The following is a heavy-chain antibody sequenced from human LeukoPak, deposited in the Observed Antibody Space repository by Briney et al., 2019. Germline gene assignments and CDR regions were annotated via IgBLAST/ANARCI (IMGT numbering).Heavy chain of an antibody. J-gene: IGHJ4*02. CDR3: ARRSKRPVPFDY. Sequence: SETLSLTCAVYGGSFSVYYWSWIRQPPGKGLEWIGEINHSGSTNYNPSLKSRVTISVDTSKNQFSLKLSSVTAADTAVYYCARRSKRPVPFDYWGQGTLVTVSS. CDR2: INHSGST. V-gene: IGHV4-34*01. D-gene: IGHD2-2*01. CDR1: GGSFSVYY.